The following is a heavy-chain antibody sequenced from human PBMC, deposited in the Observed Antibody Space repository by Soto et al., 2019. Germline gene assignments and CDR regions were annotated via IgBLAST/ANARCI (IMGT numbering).Heavy chain of an antibody. CDR2: IMRSLRQA. V-gene: IGHV1-69*06. D-gene: IGHD2-21*01. CDR3: AREEVAYCMAGAYYAYNSGRGNYSYYGMDV. CDR1: GGSFKSFG. Sequence: QVQLVQSGAEVKKPGSSVKVSCKAAGGSFKSFGFNWVRQAPGQGLEWLGGIMRSLRQADYGHKFQGRVTTTAAKSTTTIDMELSSLRSEDTAVYYCAREEVAYCMAGAYYAYNSGRGNYSYYGMDVWGQGTAITVTS. J-gene: IGHJ6*02.